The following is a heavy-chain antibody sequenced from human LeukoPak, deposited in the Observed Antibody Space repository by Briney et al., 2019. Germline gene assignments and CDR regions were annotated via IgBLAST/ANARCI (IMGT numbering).Heavy chain of an antibody. D-gene: IGHD3-16*01. CDR3: ARDQAPRMTTFGGPRRWFDP. CDR2: INPNSGGT. CDR1: GYSFTDHY. Sequence: ASVKVSCKASGYSFTDHYMHWVRQAPGQGLEWMGWINPNSGGTNYGQRFQGRVTMTRDTSISTAYMELSRLRFDDTAVYYCARDQAPRMTTFGGPRRWFDPWGQGTLVTVSS. V-gene: IGHV1-2*02. J-gene: IGHJ5*02.